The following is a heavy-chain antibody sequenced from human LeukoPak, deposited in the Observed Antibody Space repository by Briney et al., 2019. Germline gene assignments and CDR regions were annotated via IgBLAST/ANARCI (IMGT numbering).Heavy chain of an antibody. Sequence: GGSLRLSCAASGFTFSTYWVHWVRQAPGKGLEWVSGINWNGGSTGYADSVKGRFTISRDNAKNSLYLQMNSLRAEDTALYYCARTYYYDSSGLGAFDIWGQGTMVTVSS. D-gene: IGHD3-22*01. CDR3: ARTYYYDSSGLGAFDI. CDR2: INWNGGST. CDR1: GFTFSTYW. J-gene: IGHJ3*02. V-gene: IGHV3-20*04.